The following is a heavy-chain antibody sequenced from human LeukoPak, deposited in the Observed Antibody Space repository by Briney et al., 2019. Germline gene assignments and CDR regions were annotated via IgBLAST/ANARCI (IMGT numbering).Heavy chain of an antibody. CDR2: ISYDGSYK. V-gene: IGHV3-30*18. CDR1: GFTFSSSG. CDR3: AKGPPGGYFDY. Sequence: GGSLRLSCAASGFTFSSSGMHWVRQAPGKGLEWVAVISYDGSYKYYADSVKGRFTISRGNSKNTLNLQMNSLRAEDTAVYYCAKGPPGGYFDYWGQGTLVTVSS. J-gene: IGHJ4*02. D-gene: IGHD3-10*01.